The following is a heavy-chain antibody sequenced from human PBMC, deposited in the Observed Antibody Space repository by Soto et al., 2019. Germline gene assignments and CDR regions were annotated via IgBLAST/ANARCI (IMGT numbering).Heavy chain of an antibody. D-gene: IGHD2-15*01. CDR2: INPSGGST. CDR3: ARDTPQDGGNAPVVKPGDAFDI. J-gene: IGHJ3*02. Sequence: SSVKVSCKASGYTFTSYYMHWVRQAPGQGLEWMGIINPSGGSTSYAQKFQGRVTMTRDTSTSTVYVELSSLRSEDTAVYYGARDTPQDGGNAPVVKPGDAFDIWGQGTMVTVSS. V-gene: IGHV1-46*01. CDR1: GYTFTSYY.